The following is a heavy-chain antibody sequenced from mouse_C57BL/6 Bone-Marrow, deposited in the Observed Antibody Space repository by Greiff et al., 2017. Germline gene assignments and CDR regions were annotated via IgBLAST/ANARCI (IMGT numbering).Heavy chain of an antibody. CDR1: GYTFTSYR. D-gene: IGHD1-1*01. J-gene: IGHJ2*01. V-gene: IGHV1-59*01. CDR3: ARLVYYGSCIDV. CDR2: IDPSDSYT. Sequence: QVKLQQPGAELVRPGTSVKLSCKASGYTFTSYRMHWVKQRPGQGLEWIGVIDPSDSYTKYNQKFKGKDTLTVDKSSSTAYMQLSGLTSEDSAVYYCARLVYYGSCIDVWGQGTTLTVSS.